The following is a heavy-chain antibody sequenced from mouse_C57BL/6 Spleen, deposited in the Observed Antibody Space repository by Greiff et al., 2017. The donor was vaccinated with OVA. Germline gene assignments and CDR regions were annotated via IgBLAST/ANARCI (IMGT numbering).Heavy chain of an antibody. CDR1: GFSFNTYA. V-gene: IGHV10-1*01. CDR2: IRSKSNNYAT. D-gene: IGHD2-5*01. J-gene: IGHJ4*01. Sequence: EVQGVESGGGLVQPTGSLKLSCAASGFSFNTYAMNWVRQAPGKGLEWVARIRSKSNNYATYYADSVKDRFTISRDDSESMLYLQMNNLKTEDTAMYYCVRAYYSNSYAMDYWGQGTSVTVSS. CDR3: VRAYYSNSYAMDY.